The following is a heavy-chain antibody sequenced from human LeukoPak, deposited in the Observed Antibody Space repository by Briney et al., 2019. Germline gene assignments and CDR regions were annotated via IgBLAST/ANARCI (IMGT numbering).Heavy chain of an antibody. CDR2: INHSGST. CDR1: GGSFSGYY. J-gene: IGHJ4*02. CDR3: ARRYCSSTSCYNFDY. V-gene: IGHV4-34*01. D-gene: IGHD2-2*01. Sequence: SETLSLTCAVYGGSFSGYYWSWIRQPPGKGLEWIGEINHSGSTNYNPSLKSRVTISVDTSKNQFSLKLSSVTAADTAVYYCARRYCSSTSCYNFDYWGQGTPVTVSS.